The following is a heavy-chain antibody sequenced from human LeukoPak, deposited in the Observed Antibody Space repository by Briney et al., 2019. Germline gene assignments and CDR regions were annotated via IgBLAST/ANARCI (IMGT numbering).Heavy chain of an antibody. V-gene: IGHV3-74*01. D-gene: IGHD3-10*01. CDR1: GFTFRTYW. Sequence: GGSLRLSCVASGFTFRTYWTHWVRQAPGKGLVWVSRIKGDGSTTNYADSVRGRFSISRDNAKNTVYLQMNSLRAEDTAVYYCARDIVFGSGSCLDWGQGALVTVSS. J-gene: IGHJ4*02. CDR2: IKGDGSTT. CDR3: ARDIVFGSGSCLD.